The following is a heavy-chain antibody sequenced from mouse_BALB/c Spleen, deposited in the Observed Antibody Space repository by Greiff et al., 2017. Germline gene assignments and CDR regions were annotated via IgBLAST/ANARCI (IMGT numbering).Heavy chain of an antibody. V-gene: IGHV1S81*02. J-gene: IGHJ2*01. Sequence: QVQLKQPGAELVKPGASVKLSCKASGYTFTSYWMHWVKQRPGQGLEWIGEINPSNGRTNYNEKFKSKATLTVDKSSSTAYMQLSSLTSEDSAVYYCARFPEFLYYFDYWGQGTTLTVSS. CDR1: GYTFTSYW. CDR3: ARFPEFLYYFDY. CDR2: INPSNGRT.